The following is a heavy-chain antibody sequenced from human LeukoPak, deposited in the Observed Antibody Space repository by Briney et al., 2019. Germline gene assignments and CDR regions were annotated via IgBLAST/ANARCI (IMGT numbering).Heavy chain of an antibody. CDR1: GGSINNYY. J-gene: IGHJ4*02. Sequence: SETLSLTCIVSGGSINNYYWSWIRQPPGKGLEWIGYIYYSGSTNYNPSLKSRVTISVDTSKNQFSLNLTSVTPAVTAVYYCARSGSYSGICDYWGQGTLVTVSS. CDR3: ARSGSYSGICDY. V-gene: IGHV4-59*01. D-gene: IGHD1-26*01. CDR2: IYYSGST.